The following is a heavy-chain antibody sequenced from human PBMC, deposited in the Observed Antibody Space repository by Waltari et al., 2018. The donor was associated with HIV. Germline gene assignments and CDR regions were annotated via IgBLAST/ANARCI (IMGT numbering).Heavy chain of an antibody. CDR2: VIPVSGSP. Sequence: QVQIVQSGAEVKKPGSSGKVSCEASGGSFSNYAVSWVRQVPGQGLEWLGGVIPVSGSPDCSQKFNGKHTMGADESINTAYMELSSLTSEDTAVYYCATGDGRKFGVVREYYHYGMDGWGQGATVTVSS. V-gene: IGHV1-69*01. CDR1: GGSFSNYA. J-gene: IGHJ6*02. CDR3: ATGDGRKFGVVREYYHYGMDG. D-gene: IGHD3-3*01.